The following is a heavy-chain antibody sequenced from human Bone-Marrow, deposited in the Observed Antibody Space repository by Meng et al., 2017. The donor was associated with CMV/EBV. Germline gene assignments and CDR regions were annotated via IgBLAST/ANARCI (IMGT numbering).Heavy chain of an antibody. V-gene: IGHV3-23*01. J-gene: IGHJ4*02. Sequence: GESLKIYCAASGFTFSSYAMSWVRQAPGKGLEWVSAISGSGGSTYYADSVKGRFTISRDNSKNTLYLQMNSLRAEDTAVYYCAKDPPNPYCSSTSCYSGYWGQGTLVTVSS. CDR3: AKDPPNPYCSSTSCYSGY. CDR2: ISGSGGST. D-gene: IGHD2-2*02. CDR1: GFTFSSYA.